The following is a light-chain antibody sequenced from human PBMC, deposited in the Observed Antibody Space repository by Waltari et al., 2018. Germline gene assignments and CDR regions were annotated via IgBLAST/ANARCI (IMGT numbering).Light chain of an antibody. J-gene: IGKJ5*01. Sequence: EVVLTQSPATLSLSPGERAPLSCRASQSVSSYLVWYQQKADQAPRLLIYDASKRATGIPARFSGSGSGTDFTLTISSLEPEDFAIYYCQQRGDWPITFGQGTRLETK. CDR2: DAS. CDR3: QQRGDWPIT. V-gene: IGKV3-11*01. CDR1: QSVSSY.